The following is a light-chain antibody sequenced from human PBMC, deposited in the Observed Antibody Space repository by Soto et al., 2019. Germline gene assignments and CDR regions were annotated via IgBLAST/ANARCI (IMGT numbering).Light chain of an antibody. CDR1: QDISTS. CDR2: DAS. V-gene: IGKV1-33*01. J-gene: IGKJ5*01. Sequence: DIQMTRSPSSLSASVGDRVTSTCXASQDISTSLNWYQQKPGRAPKLLIYDASNLETGVPSWFSGSGSGTDFTFAISSLQPEDIATYYCQHYHNLPITFGQGTRLEIK. CDR3: QHYHNLPIT.